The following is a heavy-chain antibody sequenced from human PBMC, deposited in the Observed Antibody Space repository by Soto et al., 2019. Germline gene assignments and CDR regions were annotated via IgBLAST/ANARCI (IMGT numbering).Heavy chain of an antibody. J-gene: IGHJ4*02. D-gene: IGHD3-22*01. V-gene: IGHV4-31*03. CDR3: ARESPITMIDY. CDR2: IYYSGST. Sequence: LSLTCTVSGGSISSGGYYWSWIRQHPGKGLEWIGYIYYSGSTYYNPSLKSRVTISVDTSKNQFSLKLSSVTAADTAVYYCARESPITMIDYWGQGTLVTVSS. CDR1: GGSISSGGYY.